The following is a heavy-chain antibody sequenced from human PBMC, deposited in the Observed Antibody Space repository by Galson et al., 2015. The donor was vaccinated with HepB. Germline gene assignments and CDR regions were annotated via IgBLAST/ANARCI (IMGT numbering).Heavy chain of an antibody. V-gene: IGHV3-48*01. D-gene: IGHD1-1*01. J-gene: IGHJ6*02. Sequence: SLRLSCAASGFTFSSYSMNWVRQAPGKGLEWVSYISSGSSTIYYADSVKGRFTISRDNAKNSLYLQMNSLRAEDTAVYYCARDLSYTYYYYGMDVWGQGTTVTVSS. CDR1: GFTFSSYS. CDR2: ISSGSSTI. CDR3: ARDLSYTYYYYGMDV.